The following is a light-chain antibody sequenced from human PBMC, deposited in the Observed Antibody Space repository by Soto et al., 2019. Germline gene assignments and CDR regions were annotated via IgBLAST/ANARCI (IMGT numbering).Light chain of an antibody. CDR3: MQAIETPLT. CDR1: QSLRHRSGKNC. Sequence: DMVLTQSPLSLPVTPGEPASFSSRASQSLRHRSGKNCLAWYVQKPGQSPQLLIYFASTRASGDPDRFGGSGSGTDYTLKISGVEAEDVGVYYCMQAIETPLTFGGGTKVEIK. V-gene: IGKV2-28*01. J-gene: IGKJ4*01. CDR2: FAS.